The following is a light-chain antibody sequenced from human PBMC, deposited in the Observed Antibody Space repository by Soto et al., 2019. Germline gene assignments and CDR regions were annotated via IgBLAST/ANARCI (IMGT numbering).Light chain of an antibody. J-gene: IGKJ1*01. CDR3: QQYNNWPPWT. CDR2: GAS. CDR1: QSVSGN. Sequence: EIVMTQSPATLSVSPGERATLSCRARQSVSGNLAWYQQKPGQAPRLLIYGASTRATGIPARFSGSGSGTEFTLTISSLQSEDCAVYYCQQYNNWPPWTFGQGTKVEIK. V-gene: IGKV3-15*01.